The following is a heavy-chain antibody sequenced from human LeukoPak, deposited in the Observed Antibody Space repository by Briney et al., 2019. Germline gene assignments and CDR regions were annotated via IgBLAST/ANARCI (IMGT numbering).Heavy chain of an antibody. CDR1: GFTFSSYA. D-gene: IGHD6-19*01. J-gene: IGHJ4*02. Sequence: GGSLRLSCAASGFTFSSYAMSWVRQAPGKGLEWVSAISGSGGSTYYADSVKGRFTISRDNSKNTLYLQMNSLRAEDTAVYYCANKWDGYGRHSSGCDYWGQGTLVTVSS. V-gene: IGHV3-23*01. CDR2: ISGSGGST. CDR3: ANKWDGYGRHSSGCDY.